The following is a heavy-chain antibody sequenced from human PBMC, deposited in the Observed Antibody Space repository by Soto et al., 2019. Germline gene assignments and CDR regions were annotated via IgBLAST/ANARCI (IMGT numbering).Heavy chain of an antibody. J-gene: IGHJ6*02. CDR3: ASMNGSGSYSMKYYYYYGMDV. CDR1: GGSTSSDNY. CDR2: IYYSGNT. Sequence: SETLSLTCTVSGGSTSSDNYWSWIRQPPGKGLEWIGHIYYSGNTDYNPSLKSRLAISVDTSKNQFSLKLSSVTAADTAVYYCASMNGSGSYSMKYYYYYGMDVWGQGXTVT. D-gene: IGHD1-26*01. V-gene: IGHV4-59*01.